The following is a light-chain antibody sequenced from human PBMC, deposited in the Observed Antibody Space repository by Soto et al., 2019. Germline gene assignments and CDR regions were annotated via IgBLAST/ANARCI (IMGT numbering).Light chain of an antibody. CDR2: HTS. J-gene: IGKJ1*01. Sequence: MTQSPSSLSASVGDRVTITCQASQDITNYLNWYQQKPGQPPRLLIYHTSTRATGVPARFSGSGSGTEFTLTISGLQSEDLAVYYCQQYSDWPQTFGQGTKVDI. CDR3: QQYSDWPQT. CDR1: QDITNY. V-gene: IGKV3-15*01.